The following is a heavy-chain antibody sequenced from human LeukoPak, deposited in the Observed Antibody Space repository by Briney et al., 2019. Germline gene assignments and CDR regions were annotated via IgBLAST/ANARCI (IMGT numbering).Heavy chain of an antibody. V-gene: IGHV3-48*01. D-gene: IGHD1-1*01. CDR3: ARDRGPSHYNWNDWAGDDALDI. J-gene: IGHJ3*02. CDR1: GFTFSSYS. Sequence: PGGSLRLSCAASGFTFSSYSMNWVRQAPGKGLEWVSYISSSSSTIYYADSVKGRFTISRDNAKNSLYLQMNSLRAEDTAVYYCARDRGPSHYNWNDWAGDDALDIWGQGTMVTVSS. CDR2: ISSSSSTI.